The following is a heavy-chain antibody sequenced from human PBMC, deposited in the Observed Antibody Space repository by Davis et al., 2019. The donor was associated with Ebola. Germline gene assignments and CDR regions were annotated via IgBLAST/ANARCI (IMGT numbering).Heavy chain of an antibody. CDR2: LGTSADT. Sequence: GGSLRLSCAASGFIFRSYVMSWVRQAPGKGLEWVSTLGTSADTYYADSVKGRFTISRDNSKNTLYLQMNSLGADDTAIYYCAKDRTPYYYDSSGYYRALFDYWGQGTLVTVSS. J-gene: IGHJ4*02. CDR1: GFIFRSYV. D-gene: IGHD3-22*01. CDR3: AKDRTPYYYDSSGYYRALFDY. V-gene: IGHV3-23*01.